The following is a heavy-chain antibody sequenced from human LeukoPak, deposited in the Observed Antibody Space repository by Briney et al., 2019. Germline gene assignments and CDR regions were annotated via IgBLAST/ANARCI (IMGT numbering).Heavy chain of an antibody. CDR3: ARAAKWGSKGYYWYFDL. V-gene: IGHV4-59*12. Sequence: SETLSLTCTVSGSSISTYYWSWIRQPPGQGLEWIGYIYYSGNSTYNPSLKSRVTISVDTSKNQFSLKVTSVTAADTAVYYCARAAKWGSKGYYWYFDLWGRGTLVTVSS. D-gene: IGHD7-27*01. CDR1: GSSISTYY. J-gene: IGHJ2*01. CDR2: IYYSGNS.